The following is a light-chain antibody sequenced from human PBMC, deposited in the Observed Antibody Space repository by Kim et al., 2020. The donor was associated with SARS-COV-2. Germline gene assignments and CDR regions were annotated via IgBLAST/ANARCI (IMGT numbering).Light chain of an antibody. CDR3: CSYAGSYTYV. J-gene: IGLJ1*01. V-gene: IGLV2-11*01. CDR1: SSDVGGFNY. CDR2: DVN. Sequence: GQSVTISCTVTSSDVGGFNYVSWYQHYPGKTPKVMIYDVNKRPSGVPDRFSGSKSGNTASLTISGLQAEDEAEYYCCSYAGSYTYVFGTGTKVTVL.